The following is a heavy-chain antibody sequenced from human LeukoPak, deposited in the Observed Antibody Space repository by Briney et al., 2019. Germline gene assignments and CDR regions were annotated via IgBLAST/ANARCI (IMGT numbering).Heavy chain of an antibody. Sequence: SETLSLTCTVSSGSISSYYWSWIRQPAGKGLELIGRIYTSGTTNSNPSLKSRVTMSIDAPKNQFSLKLSSVTAADTAVYYCAAVYGDYVAYWGQGTLVTVSS. CDR2: IYTSGTT. J-gene: IGHJ4*02. CDR1: SGSISSYY. D-gene: IGHD4-17*01. CDR3: AAVYGDYVAY. V-gene: IGHV4-4*07.